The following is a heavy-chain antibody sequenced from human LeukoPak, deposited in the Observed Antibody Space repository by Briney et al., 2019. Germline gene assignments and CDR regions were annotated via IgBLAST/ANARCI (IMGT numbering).Heavy chain of an antibody. V-gene: IGHV3-30*02. D-gene: IGHD3-9*01. CDR1: GFTFSSYG. CDR2: IRYDGSNK. J-gene: IGHJ3*02. CDR3: AKDRSFDILTGYVLDAFDI. Sequence: PGGSLRLSCAASGFTFSSYGMHWVRQAPGKGLEWVAFIRYDGSNKYYADSVKGRFTISRDNSKNTLYLQMNSLRAEDTAVYYCAKDRSFDILTGYVLDAFDIWGQGTMVTVSP.